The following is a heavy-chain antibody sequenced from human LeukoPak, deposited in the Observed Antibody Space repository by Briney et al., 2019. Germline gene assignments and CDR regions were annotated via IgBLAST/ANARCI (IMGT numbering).Heavy chain of an antibody. CDR1: GGSFSGYY. CDR3: ARGVGGAARVRFDP. Sequence: SETLPLTCAVYGGSFSGYYWSWIRQPPGKGLEWIGEINHSGSTNYNPSLKSRVTISVDTSKNQFSLKLSSVTAADTAVYYCARGVGGAARVRFDPWGQGTLVTVSS. D-gene: IGHD2-15*01. J-gene: IGHJ5*02. CDR2: INHSGST. V-gene: IGHV4-34*01.